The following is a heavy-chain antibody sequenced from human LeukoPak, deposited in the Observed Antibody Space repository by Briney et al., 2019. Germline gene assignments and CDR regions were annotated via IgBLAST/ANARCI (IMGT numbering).Heavy chain of an antibody. J-gene: IGHJ4*02. CDR3: ASVSVWELATHPGGSFDY. D-gene: IGHD1-26*01. CDR1: GGSISSSNW. V-gene: IGHV4-4*02. CDR2: IYHSGST. Sequence: SGTLSLTCAVSGGSISSSNWWSWVRQPPGKGLEWIGEIYHSGSTNYNPSLKSRVTISVDKSKNQFPLKLSSVTAADTAVYYCASVSVWELATHPGGSFDYWGRGILVTVSS.